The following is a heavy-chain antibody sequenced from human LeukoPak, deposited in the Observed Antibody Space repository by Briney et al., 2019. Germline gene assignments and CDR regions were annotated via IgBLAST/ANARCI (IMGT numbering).Heavy chain of an antibody. CDR1: GFTFSTYA. V-gene: IGHV3-30-3*01. CDR2: ISDDGSNK. CDR3: ARDSPPMARYDYFDY. J-gene: IGHJ4*02. D-gene: IGHD5-24*01. Sequence: GGSLRLSCAASGFTFSTYAIHWVRQAPGKGLEWVAVISDDGSNKYYADSVKGRFTISRGNSKNTLYLQMNSLRAEDTAVYYCARDSPPMARYDYFDYWGQGTLVTVSS.